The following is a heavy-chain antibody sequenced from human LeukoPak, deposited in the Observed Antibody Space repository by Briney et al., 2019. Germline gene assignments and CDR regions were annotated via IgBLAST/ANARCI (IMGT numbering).Heavy chain of an antibody. D-gene: IGHD3-10*01. Sequence: GGSLRLSCAASGFTFSSYAMSWVRQAPGKGLEWVSAISATASNTYYADSVKGRFTISRDNSKSTLYLQMNSLRVDDTAVYYCARGCCGSGIPNYYYYYGMDVWGQGTTVTVSS. CDR2: ISATASNT. V-gene: IGHV3-23*01. CDR1: GFTFSSYA. J-gene: IGHJ6*02. CDR3: ARGCCGSGIPNYYYYYGMDV.